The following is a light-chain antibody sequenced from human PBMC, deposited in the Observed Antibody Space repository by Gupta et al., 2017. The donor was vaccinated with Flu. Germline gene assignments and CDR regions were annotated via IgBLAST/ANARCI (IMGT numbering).Light chain of an antibody. CDR2: DDS. V-gene: IGLV3-21*02. CDR1: NIRSKT. CDR3: QVWDSGSDFWV. Sequence: QTARITCGGDNIRSKTVNWYQQKPGQAPVVVVSDDSARPSGIPERFSGSKSGNTATLTISRVEDGDEADYYCQVWDSGSDFWVFGGGTKLTVL. J-gene: IGLJ3*02.